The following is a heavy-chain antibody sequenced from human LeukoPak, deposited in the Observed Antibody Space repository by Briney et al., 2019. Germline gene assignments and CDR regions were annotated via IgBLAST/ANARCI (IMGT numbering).Heavy chain of an antibody. V-gene: IGHV3-53*01. CDR1: GLTVSSNY. J-gene: IGHJ6*02. Sequence: GGSLRLSCAASGLTVSSNYMSWVRQAPGKGLEWVSVIYSGGGTYYADSVKGRFTVSRDNSKNTLYLQMNSLRAEDTAVYYCATSLVVPAAIFLGMDVWGQGTTVTVSS. D-gene: IGHD2-2*01. CDR2: IYSGGGT. CDR3: ATSLVVPAAIFLGMDV.